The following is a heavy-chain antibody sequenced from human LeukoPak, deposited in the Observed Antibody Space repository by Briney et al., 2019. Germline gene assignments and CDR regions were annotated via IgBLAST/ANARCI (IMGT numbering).Heavy chain of an antibody. V-gene: IGHV3-11*04. D-gene: IGHD5-12*01. CDR1: GFTFSDYY. CDR3: ARVRVATTF. CDR2: ISTSGSVI. Sequence: GGSLRLSCAASGFTFSDYYMSWIRQAPGKELEWVSYISTSGSVIYYADSVKGRFAISRDNAKNSLYLQMNSLRAEDTAVYYCARVRVATTFWGQGTLVTVSS. J-gene: IGHJ4*02.